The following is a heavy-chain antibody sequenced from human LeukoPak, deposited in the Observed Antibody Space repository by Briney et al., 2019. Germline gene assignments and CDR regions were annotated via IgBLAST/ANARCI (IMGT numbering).Heavy chain of an antibody. V-gene: IGHV3-48*03. D-gene: IGHD6-13*01. CDR2: ISSSGSTI. J-gene: IGHJ6*03. CDR1: GFTFSSYE. Sequence: GGSLRLSCAASGFTFSSYEMNWVRQAPGKGPEWVSYISSSGSTIYYADSVKGRFTISRDNAKNSLYLQMNSLRAEDTAVYYCARAFQELPQLYYYYYMDVWGEGTTVTVSS. CDR3: ARAFQELPQLYYYYYMDV.